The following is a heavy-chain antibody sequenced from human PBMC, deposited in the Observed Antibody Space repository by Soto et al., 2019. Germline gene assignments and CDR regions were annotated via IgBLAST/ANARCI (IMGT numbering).Heavy chain of an antibody. D-gene: IGHD1-1*01. V-gene: IGHV3-33*01. CDR3: ARDGIRDYYMDV. CDR2: IRFDGSNK. J-gene: IGHJ6*03. CDR1: GFPFSSYG. Sequence: QVQLVESGGGVVQPGRSLRLSCAASGFPFSSYGMHWVRQAPGKGLEWVAVIRFDGSNKYYGDSVKGRFTISRDNSKNTLYLQMNSLRAEDTAVYYCARDGIRDYYMDVWGKGTTVTVSS.